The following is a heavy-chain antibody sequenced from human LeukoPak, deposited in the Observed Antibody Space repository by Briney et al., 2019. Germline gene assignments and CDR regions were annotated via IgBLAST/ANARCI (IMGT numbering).Heavy chain of an antibody. V-gene: IGHV4-38-2*02. CDR3: ARALGIFSFDS. CDR2: MYHSGST. J-gene: IGHJ4*02. Sequence: SETLPLTCTVSGYSISSGFYWGWIRQPPGKGLEWIWRMYHSGSTYYNPSLKSRVTISVDTSKNQLSLKLRSVTAADTAVYYCARALGIFSFDSWGQGTLVTVSS. D-gene: IGHD3-3*01. CDR1: GYSISSGFY.